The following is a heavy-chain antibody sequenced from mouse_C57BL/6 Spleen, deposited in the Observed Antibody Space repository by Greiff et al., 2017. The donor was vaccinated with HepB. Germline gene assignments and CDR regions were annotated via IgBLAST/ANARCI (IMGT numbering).Heavy chain of an antibody. Sequence: VQLQQSGAELVRPGASVTLSCKASGYTFTDYEMHWVKQTPVHGLEWIGAIDPETGGTAYNQKFKGKAILTADKSSSTAYMELRSLTSEDSAVYYWTRGGYGKGGFAYWGQGTLVTVSA. CDR3: TRGGYGKGGFAY. CDR1: GYTFTDYE. D-gene: IGHD2-1*01. CDR2: IDPETGGT. J-gene: IGHJ3*01. V-gene: IGHV1-15*01.